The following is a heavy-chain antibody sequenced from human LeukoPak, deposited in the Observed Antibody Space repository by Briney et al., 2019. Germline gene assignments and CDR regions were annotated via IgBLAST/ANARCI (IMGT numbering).Heavy chain of an antibody. V-gene: IGHV4-59*01. Sequence: SETLSLTCTVSGGSISSYYWSWIRQPPGKGLEWIGYIYNSGSTNYNPSLKSRVTISVDTSKNQFSLKLSSVTAADTAVYYCARVYSYSSGWYDWFDPWGQGTLVTVSS. CDR1: GGSISSYY. D-gene: IGHD6-19*01. J-gene: IGHJ5*02. CDR2: IYNSGST. CDR3: ARVYSYSSGWYDWFDP.